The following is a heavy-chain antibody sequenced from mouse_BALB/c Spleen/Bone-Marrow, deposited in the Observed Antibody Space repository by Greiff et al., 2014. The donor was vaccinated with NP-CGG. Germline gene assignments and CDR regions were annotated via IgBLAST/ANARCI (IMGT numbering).Heavy chain of an antibody. Sequence: VQLQQSGPELVKPGASVKMSCKASGYTFTDYIISWVKQRVGQGLEWIGEIYPGTGSTYYNEKFKGKATLTVDKSSNIAYMQLCGLTSEDSAVYFCAGRKNDWFAYWGQGTLVTVSA. CDR3: AGRKNDWFAY. CDR2: IYPGTGST. J-gene: IGHJ3*01. V-gene: IGHV1-77*01. CDR1: GYTFTDYI.